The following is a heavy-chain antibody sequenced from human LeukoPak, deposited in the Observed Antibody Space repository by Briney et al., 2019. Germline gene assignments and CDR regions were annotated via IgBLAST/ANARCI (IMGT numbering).Heavy chain of an antibody. CDR3: ASTKEITGTTDALDI. D-gene: IGHD1-20*01. V-gene: IGHV1-46*01. Sequence: ASVKVSCKASGYTFTSYYMHWVRQAPGQGLEWMGIINPSGGSTSYAQKFQGRVTMTRDMSTSTVYMELSSLRSEDTAVYYCASTKEITGTTDALDIWGQGTMVTVSS. CDR2: INPSGGST. J-gene: IGHJ3*02. CDR1: GYTFTSYY.